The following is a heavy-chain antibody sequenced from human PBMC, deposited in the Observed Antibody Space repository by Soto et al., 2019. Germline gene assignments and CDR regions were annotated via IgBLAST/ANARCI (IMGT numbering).Heavy chain of an antibody. D-gene: IGHD1-1*01. J-gene: IGHJ2*01. CDR2: INHSGST. V-gene: IGHV4-34*01. Sequence: QVRLQQWGAGLLKPSETLSLTCAVYGASFSDSYWNWIRQPPGKGLEWIGEINHSGSTIYNTSLESRVTISLDPSRKQFTRKMRSATAEDTAVYFCARAVPCRYFDLWGRGTPVTVSS. CDR1: GASFSDSY. CDR3: ARAVPCRYFDL.